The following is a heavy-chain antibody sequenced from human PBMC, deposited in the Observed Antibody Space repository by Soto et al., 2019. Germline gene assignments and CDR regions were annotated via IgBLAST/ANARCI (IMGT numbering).Heavy chain of an antibody. Sequence: PSETLSLTCTVSGGSINSSSYYWGWIRQPPGKGLEWIGSIYYSGSTYYNPSLKSRVTISVDTSKNQFSLKLSSVTAADTVVYYCARHRAYYDILTGRNDALDIWGQGTMVTVPS. CDR3: ARHRAYYDILTGRNDALDI. J-gene: IGHJ3*02. CDR1: GGSINSSSYY. CDR2: IYYSGST. V-gene: IGHV4-39*01. D-gene: IGHD3-9*01.